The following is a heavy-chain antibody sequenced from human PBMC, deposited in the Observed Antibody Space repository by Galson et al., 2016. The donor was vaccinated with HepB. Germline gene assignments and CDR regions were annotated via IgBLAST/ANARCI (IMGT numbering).Heavy chain of an antibody. J-gene: IGHJ4*02. D-gene: IGHD6-13*01. CDR2: IIPNSGGA. Sequence: SVKVSCKASGYIFTGYYMHWVRQAPGQGLEWMGWIIPNSGGANYAQNFRGWVTMTRDTSISTAYMELSRLRSDDTAVYYCARSDSSSVFIFDYWGQGTLVTVSS. V-gene: IGHV1-2*04. CDR1: GYIFTGYY. CDR3: ARSDSSSVFIFDY.